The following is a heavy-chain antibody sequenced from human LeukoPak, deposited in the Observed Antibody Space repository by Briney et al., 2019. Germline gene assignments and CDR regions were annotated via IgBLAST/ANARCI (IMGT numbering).Heavy chain of an antibody. V-gene: IGHV3-30*04. CDR3: AELGITMIGGV. Sequence: GRSLRLSCAASVYTFSNYPMHWVRYAPGKGLEGVAVVSDDGNNIYYADSVKGRFTISRDNAKNSLYLQMNSLRAEDTAVYYCAELGITMIGGVWGKGTTVTISS. CDR1: VYTFSNYP. J-gene: IGHJ6*04. D-gene: IGHD3-10*02. CDR2: VSDDGNNI.